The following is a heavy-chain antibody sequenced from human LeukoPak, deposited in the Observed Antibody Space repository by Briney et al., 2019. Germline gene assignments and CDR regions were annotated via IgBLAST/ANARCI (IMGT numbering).Heavy chain of an antibody. CDR1: GYTFTSYD. D-gene: IGHD5-12*01. CDR2: MNPNSGNT. CDR3: ARGCLRYSGYDY. V-gene: IGHV1-8*01. J-gene: IGHJ4*02. Sequence: ASVKVSCKASGYTFTSYDINWVRQATGQGLEWMGWMNPNSGNTGYAQKFQGRVTMTRNTSISTAYMELSSLRSEDTAVYYCARGCLRYSGYDYWGQGTLVTVSS.